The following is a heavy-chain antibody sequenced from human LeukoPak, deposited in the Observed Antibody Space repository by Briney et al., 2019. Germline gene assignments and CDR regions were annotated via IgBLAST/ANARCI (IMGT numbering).Heavy chain of an antibody. CDR2: INHSGST. CDR1: GGSFSGYY. Sequence: SETLSLTCAVYGGSFSGYYWSWIRQPPGKGLEWIGEINHSGSTNYNPSLKNRVTISVDTSKNQFSLKLSSVTAADTAVYYCARVHIAVVSPIGNWFDPWGQGTLVTVSS. CDR3: ARVHIAVVSPIGNWFDP. V-gene: IGHV4-34*01. J-gene: IGHJ5*02. D-gene: IGHD2-21*01.